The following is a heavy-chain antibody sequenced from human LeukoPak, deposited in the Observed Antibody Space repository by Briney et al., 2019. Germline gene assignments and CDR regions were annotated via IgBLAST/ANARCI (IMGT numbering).Heavy chain of an antibody. CDR2: IYHSGST. CDR1: GYSISSGYY. Sequence: SETLSLTCTVSGYSISSGYYWGWLRQPPGKGLEWIGSIYHSGSTYYNPSLKSRVTISVDTSKNQFSLKLSSVTAADTAVYYCASGGSGSYHTFDYWGQGTLVTVSS. CDR3: ASGGSGSYHTFDY. V-gene: IGHV4-38-2*02. D-gene: IGHD3-10*01. J-gene: IGHJ4*02.